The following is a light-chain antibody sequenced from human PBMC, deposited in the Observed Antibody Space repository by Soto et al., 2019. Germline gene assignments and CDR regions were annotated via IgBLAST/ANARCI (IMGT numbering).Light chain of an antibody. J-gene: IGLJ2*01. Sequence: QSVLSQPPSVSEAPRQRVTISCSGSNSNIGNNAVNWYQQLPGKAPKLLIYSDALLPSGVSDRFSGSKSGTSASLAISGLQSEDEADYYCAAWDGSLKIIVFGRGTELTVL. V-gene: IGLV1-36*01. CDR1: NSNIGNNA. CDR3: AAWDGSLKIIV. CDR2: SDA.